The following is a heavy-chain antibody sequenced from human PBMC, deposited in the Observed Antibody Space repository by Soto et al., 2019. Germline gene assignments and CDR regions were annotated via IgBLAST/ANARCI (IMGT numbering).Heavy chain of an antibody. Sequence: SLRLSCAASEFTFSSYGMHWVRQAPGKGLEWVALIWYDGSNKYYADSVKGRFTTSRDNSKNTLYLQMNSLRADDTALYYCARAYDYVWGSYRRYGYFDYWGQGTLVTVSS. J-gene: IGHJ4*02. V-gene: IGHV3-33*01. D-gene: IGHD3-16*02. CDR1: EFTFSSYG. CDR3: ARAYDYVWGSYRRYGYFDY. CDR2: IWYDGSNK.